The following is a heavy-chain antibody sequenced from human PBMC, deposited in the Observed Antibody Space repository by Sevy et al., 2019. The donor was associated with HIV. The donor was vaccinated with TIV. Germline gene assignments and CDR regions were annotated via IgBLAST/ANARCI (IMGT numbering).Heavy chain of an antibody. V-gene: IGHV3-33*01. D-gene: IGHD3-22*01. J-gene: IGHJ4*02. CDR2: IWNDGSNK. CDR1: GFTFSNYA. Sequence: GGSLRLSCAASGFTFSNYAMHWVRQAPGKGLEWVAVIWNDGSNKYYADSVKGRFTISRDNSKNTLYLQMNSLRVEDTAVYFCARGGDFNDRSAKRDFDYWGQGTLVTVPS. CDR3: ARGGDFNDRSAKRDFDY.